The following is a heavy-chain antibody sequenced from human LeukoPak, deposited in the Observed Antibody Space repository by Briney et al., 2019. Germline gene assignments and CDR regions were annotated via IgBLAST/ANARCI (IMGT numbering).Heavy chain of an antibody. CDR2: TYYRSKWYN. J-gene: IGHJ4*02. V-gene: IGHV6-1*01. CDR1: GDSVSSNSAA. D-gene: IGHD5-24*01. CDR3: ARTGEMATMWGYFDY. Sequence: SQTLSLTCAISGDSVSSNSAAWNWIRQSPSRGLEWLGRTYYRSKWYNDYAVSVKSRITINPDTSKNQFSLQLNSMTPEDTAVYYCARTGEMATMWGYFDYWGQGTLVTVSS.